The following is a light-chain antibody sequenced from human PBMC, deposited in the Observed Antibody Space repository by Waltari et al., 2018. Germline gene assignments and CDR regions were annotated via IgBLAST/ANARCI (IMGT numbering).Light chain of an antibody. J-gene: IGLJ3*02. CDR3: AAWDDSLSGPV. CDR1: SSDIGSTY. Sequence: QSVLTQPPSASGTPGQRVTISCSGSSSDIGSTYVYWYQQLPGTAPKLLIYRSKPRPSWVPDRFAGSRSGTSASLAISGLRSEDEADYHCAAWDDSLSGPVFGGGTKLTVL. V-gene: IGLV1-47*01. CDR2: RSK.